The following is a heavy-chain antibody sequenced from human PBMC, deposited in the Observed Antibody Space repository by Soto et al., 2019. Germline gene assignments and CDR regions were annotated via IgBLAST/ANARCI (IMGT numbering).Heavy chain of an antibody. J-gene: IGHJ3*02. V-gene: IGHV1-2*02. D-gene: IGHD3-22*01. Sequence: ASVKVSCKSSGFTFTGYYIHWVRQAPGQGLEWMGWINANSGATNYAQKFQGGVTMTRDTSINTAYLELSRLKSDDTAVYYCARPSRTNYYDNSGSAFDIWGQGTMVPVSS. CDR3: ARPSRTNYYDNSGSAFDI. CDR1: GFTFTGYY. CDR2: INANSGAT.